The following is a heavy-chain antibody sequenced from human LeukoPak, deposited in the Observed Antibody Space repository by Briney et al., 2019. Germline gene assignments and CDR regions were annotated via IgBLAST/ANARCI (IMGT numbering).Heavy chain of an antibody. V-gene: IGHV3-11*01. D-gene: IGHD3-22*01. CDR2: ISSSGSTI. CDR3: ARVDSSGYYYYYYMDV. Sequence: GGSLRLSCAASGFTFSDYYMSWIRQAPGKGLEWVSYISSSGSTIYYADSVKGRFTISRDNAKNSLYLQMNSLRAEDTAVYYCARVDSSGYYYYYYMDVWGKGTTATVSS. J-gene: IGHJ6*03. CDR1: GFTFSDYY.